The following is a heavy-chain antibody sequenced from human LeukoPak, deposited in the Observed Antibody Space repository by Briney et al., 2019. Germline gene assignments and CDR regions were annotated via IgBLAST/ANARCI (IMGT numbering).Heavy chain of an antibody. J-gene: IGHJ4*02. V-gene: IGHV4-39*01. CDR3: ARQGHYYYDSSGRFDY. CDR1: GGSISSSSYY. Sequence: SETLSLTCTVSGGSISSSSYYWGWIRQPPGKGLEWIGSIYYSGSTYYNPSLKSRVTISVDTSKNQFSLKLSPVTAADTAVYYCARQGHYYYDSSGRFDYWGQGTLVTVSS. CDR2: IYYSGST. D-gene: IGHD3-22*01.